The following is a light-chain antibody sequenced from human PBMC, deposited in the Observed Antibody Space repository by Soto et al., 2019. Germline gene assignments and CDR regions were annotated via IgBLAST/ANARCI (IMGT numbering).Light chain of an antibody. CDR3: QQRRDWPST. Sequence: EIVLTQSPATLSLSPGEIATLSCMASQSVRSYLAWYQQNPGQAPRLLIYDASNRAPGIPARFSGSGSGTDFTLTISSLEPEDFAVYYCQQRRDWPSTFGGGTKVQIK. V-gene: IGKV3-11*01. CDR2: DAS. CDR1: QSVRSY. J-gene: IGKJ4*01.